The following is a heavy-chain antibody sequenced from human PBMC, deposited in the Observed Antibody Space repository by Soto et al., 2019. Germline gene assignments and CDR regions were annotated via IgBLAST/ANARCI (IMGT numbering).Heavy chain of an antibody. CDR1: GYTFTSYA. V-gene: IGHV1-3*01. J-gene: IGHJ6*02. CDR2: VNAGNGNT. Sequence: ASVKVSCKASGYTFTSYAMHWVRQAPGQRLEWMGWVNAGNGNTKYSQKFQGRVTITRDTSASTAYMELSSLRSEDTAVYYCARVRVGYYGLYGMDVWGQGTTVTVSS. D-gene: IGHD3-10*01. CDR3: ARVRVGYYGLYGMDV.